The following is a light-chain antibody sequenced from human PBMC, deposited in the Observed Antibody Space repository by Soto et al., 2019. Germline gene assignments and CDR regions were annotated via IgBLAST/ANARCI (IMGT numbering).Light chain of an antibody. V-gene: IGKV3-20*01. CDR3: QQYNSWPLT. CDR1: QSVSNNY. CDR2: GAS. J-gene: IGKJ1*01. Sequence: LTQSHGTLSLSPGYRATLSCRSSQSVSNNYLAWYQQKPGQAPRLLIYGASNRATGIPDRFSGSGSGTDFTLTISRLEPEDFAVYYCQQYNSWPLTFGQGTKVDIK.